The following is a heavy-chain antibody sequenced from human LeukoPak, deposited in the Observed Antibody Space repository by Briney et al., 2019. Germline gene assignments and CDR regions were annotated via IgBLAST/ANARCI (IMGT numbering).Heavy chain of an antibody. CDR1: GFTFSSYS. D-gene: IGHD3-22*01. CDR3: ARDYYYYDSSGYLYFDY. CDR2: ISSSSYI. Sequence: GGSLRLSCAASGFTFSSYSMNWVRQAPGKGLEWVSSISSSSYIYYADSVKGRLTISRDNAKNSLYLQMNSLRAEDTAVYYCARDYYYYDSSGYLYFDYWGQGTLVTVSS. J-gene: IGHJ4*02. V-gene: IGHV3-21*01.